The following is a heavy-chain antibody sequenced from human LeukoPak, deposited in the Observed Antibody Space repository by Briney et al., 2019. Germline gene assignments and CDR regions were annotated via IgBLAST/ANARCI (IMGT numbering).Heavy chain of an antibody. CDR3: ARDLKKSDYYYYGVDV. CDR1: GGSISSYY. Sequence: PSETLSLTCTVSGGSISSYYWSWIRQPPGKGLEWIGYIYYSGSTNYNPSLKSRVTISVDTSKNQFSLKLSSVTAADTAVYYCARDLKKSDYYYYGVDVWGQGTTVTVSS. CDR2: IYYSGST. J-gene: IGHJ6*02. V-gene: IGHV4-59*13.